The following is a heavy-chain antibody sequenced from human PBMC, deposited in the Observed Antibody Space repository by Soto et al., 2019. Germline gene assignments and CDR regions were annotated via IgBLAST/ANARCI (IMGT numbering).Heavy chain of an antibody. CDR1: GGSISSGGYY. Sequence: SETLSLTCTVSGGSISSGGYYWSWIRQHPGKGLEWIGYIYYSGSTYYNPSLKSRVTISVDTSKNQFSLKLSSVTAADTAVYYCARGDYDSYYYYMDVWGKGTTVTVSS. D-gene: IGHD3-3*01. J-gene: IGHJ6*03. CDR2: IYYSGST. CDR3: ARGDYDSYYYYMDV. V-gene: IGHV4-31*03.